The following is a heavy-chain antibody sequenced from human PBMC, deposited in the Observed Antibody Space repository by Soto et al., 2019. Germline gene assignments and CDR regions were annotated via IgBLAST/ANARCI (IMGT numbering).Heavy chain of an antibody. Sequence: QVQLVQSGAEVKKPGSSVKVSCKASGGTFSSYTISWVRQAPGQGLEWMGRIIPILGIANYAQKFQGRVTXTXXKSTSTAYMELSSLRSEDTAVYYCARETTEDYFDYWGQGTLVTVSS. V-gene: IGHV1-69*08. D-gene: IGHD4-17*01. CDR1: GGTFSSYT. J-gene: IGHJ4*02. CDR3: ARETTEDYFDY. CDR2: IIPILGIA.